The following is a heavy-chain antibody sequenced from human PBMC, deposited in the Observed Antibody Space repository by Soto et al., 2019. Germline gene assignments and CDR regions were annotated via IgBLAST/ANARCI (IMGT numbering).Heavy chain of an antibody. CDR2: ISSNGGST. D-gene: IGHD2-8*01. V-gene: IGHV3-64D*06. CDR1: GSTFSSYA. CDR3: VKSNPSTQPRNIVLMLDWFDP. Sequence: GSLRLSCSASGSTFSSYAMHWVRQAPGKGLEYVSAISSNGGSTYYADSVKGRFTISRDNSKNTLYLQMSSLRAEDTAVYYCVKSNPSTQPRNIVLMLDWFDPWCQGTLVTVSS. J-gene: IGHJ5*02.